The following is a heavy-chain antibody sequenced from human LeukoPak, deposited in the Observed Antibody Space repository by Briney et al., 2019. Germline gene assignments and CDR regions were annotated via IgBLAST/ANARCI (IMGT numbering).Heavy chain of an antibody. CDR2: LHSSGGT. CDR1: GGSISAYY. D-gene: IGHD3-10*02. V-gene: IGHV4-4*07. J-gene: IGHJ4*01. CDR3: ATMFGESSDFDH. Sequence: PSETLSLTCVVSGGSISAYYWNWIRQPAGKGLEWIGRLHSSGGTTSNPSLMSRATMSLDTSRNHFSLNPTSVTAADTAIYYCATMFGESSDFDHWGQGTLVTVSS.